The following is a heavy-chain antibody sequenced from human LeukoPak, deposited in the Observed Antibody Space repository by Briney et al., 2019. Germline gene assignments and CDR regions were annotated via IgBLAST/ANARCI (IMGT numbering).Heavy chain of an antibody. CDR1: GFTFSSYW. CDR2: IKQDGSEK. Sequence: GGSLRLSCAASGFTFSSYWMSWVRQAPGKGLEWVANIKQDGSEKYYVDSVKGRFTISRDNAKNSLYLQMNSLRAEDTAVYYCASGSEYSSWLVQGDYWGQGTVVTVSS. J-gene: IGHJ4*02. V-gene: IGHV3-7*01. CDR3: ASGSEYSSWLVQGDY. D-gene: IGHD6-19*01.